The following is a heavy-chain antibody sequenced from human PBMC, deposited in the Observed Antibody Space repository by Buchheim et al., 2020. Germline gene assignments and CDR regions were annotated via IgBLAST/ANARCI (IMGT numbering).Heavy chain of an antibody. CDR1: GGSISSSSYY. V-gene: IGHV4-39*07. CDR2: IYYSGST. D-gene: IGHD3-22*01. CDR3: ARESHFADDSSGYYYVEDYFDY. J-gene: IGHJ4*02. Sequence: QLQLQESGPGLVKPSETLSLTCTVSGGSISSSSYYWGWIRQPPGKGLEWIGSIYYSGSTYYNPSLKSRVTISVDTSKNQFSLKLSSVTAADTAVYYCARESHFADDSSGYYYVEDYFDYWGQGTL.